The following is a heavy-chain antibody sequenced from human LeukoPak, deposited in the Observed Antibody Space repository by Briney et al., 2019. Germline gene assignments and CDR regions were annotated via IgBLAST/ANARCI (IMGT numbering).Heavy chain of an antibody. Sequence: ASVKVSCKVSGDTLSELSMHWVRQAPGKGLEWMGGFDPEDGKTVYSQKLQGRVTMTEDTSTDTAYMQLSSLTSEDTAVYYCTRSNWGSSGAFDLWGQGTMVTVSS. D-gene: IGHD7-27*01. V-gene: IGHV1-24*01. CDR3: TRSNWGSSGAFDL. CDR2: FDPEDGKT. J-gene: IGHJ3*01. CDR1: GDTLSELS.